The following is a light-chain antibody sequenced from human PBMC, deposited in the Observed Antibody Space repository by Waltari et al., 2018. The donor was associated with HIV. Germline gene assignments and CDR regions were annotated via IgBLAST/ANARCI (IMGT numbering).Light chain of an antibody. CDR1: QPTANW. CDR3: QQANTFPLT. J-gene: IGKJ3*01. Sequence: DIQMTQSPSSGSASVGHTVTCTSSASQPTANWLAWDQQKPGKAPNLLIYGASSLQSGVPSRFSGSGSGTDFTLTINSLQPEDSAIYYCQQANTFPLTFGPGTKLDI. CDR2: GAS. V-gene: IGKV1D-12*01.